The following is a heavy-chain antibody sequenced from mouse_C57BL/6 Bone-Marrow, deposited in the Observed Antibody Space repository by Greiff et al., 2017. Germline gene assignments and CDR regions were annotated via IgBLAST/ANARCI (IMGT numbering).Heavy chain of an antibody. D-gene: IGHD1-1*01. J-gene: IGHJ1*03. V-gene: IGHV1-78*01. Sequence: QVQLQQSDAELVKPGASVKISCTVSGYTFTDHTIHWMKQRPEQGLEWIGYIYPRDGSTKYNEKFKGKATLTADKSSSTAYMQLNSLTSEDSAVYFCASPPPYYYGSSSRWYFDVWGTGTTVTVSS. CDR3: ASPPPYYYGSSSRWYFDV. CDR2: IYPRDGST. CDR1: GYTFTDHT.